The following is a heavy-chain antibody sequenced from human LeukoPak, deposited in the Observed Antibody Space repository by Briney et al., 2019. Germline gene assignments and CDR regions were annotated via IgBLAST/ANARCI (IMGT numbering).Heavy chain of an antibody. D-gene: IGHD3-16*02. CDR1: GGSISSGGYY. Sequence: PSETLSLTCTVSGGSISSGGYYWSWIRQPPGKGLEWIGYIYYSGSTNYNPSLKSRVTISVDTSKNQFSLKLSSVTAADTAVYYCARSPETDYDYVWGSYRPFDYWGQGTLVTVSS. V-gene: IGHV4-61*08. CDR3: ARSPETDYDYVWGSYRPFDY. CDR2: IYYSGST. J-gene: IGHJ4*02.